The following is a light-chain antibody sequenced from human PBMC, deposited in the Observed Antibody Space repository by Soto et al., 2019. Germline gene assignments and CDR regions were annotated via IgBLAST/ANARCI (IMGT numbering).Light chain of an antibody. J-gene: IGKJ2*01. CDR2: WAS. CDR3: QQYGSSPYT. CDR1: QTVLHSSNNKNY. Sequence: DIVMTQSPDALSVSLGERATINCRSSQTVLHSSNNKNYLAWYQQKPGQPPKLLIYWASTRDSGVPDRFSGSGSGTDFTLTISRLEPEDFAVYYCQQYGSSPYTFGQGTKLEIK. V-gene: IGKV4-1*01.